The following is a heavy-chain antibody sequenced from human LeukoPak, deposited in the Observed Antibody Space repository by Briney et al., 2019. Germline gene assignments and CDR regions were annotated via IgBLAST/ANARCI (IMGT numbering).Heavy chain of an antibody. Sequence: SETVSLTCTVSGGSIKNYYWTWIRQPPGKGLEWIGYIYYSGSTSSNPSLKSRVTISVDTSKNQFSLRLKYVTAADTAVYYCARDVPRGTGYMDVWGKGTTVTVSS. J-gene: IGHJ6*03. D-gene: IGHD3-10*01. CDR3: ARDVPRGTGYMDV. CDR1: GGSIKNYY. V-gene: IGHV4-59*01. CDR2: IYYSGST.